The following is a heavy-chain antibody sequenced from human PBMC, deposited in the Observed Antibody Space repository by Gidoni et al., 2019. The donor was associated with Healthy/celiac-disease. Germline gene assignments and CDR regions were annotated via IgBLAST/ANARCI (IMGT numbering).Heavy chain of an antibody. CDR2: VDPEDGET. CDR1: GYTLTELS. CDR3: ATGACSGGSCLIH. V-gene: IGHV1-24*01. D-gene: IGHD2-15*01. Sequence: QVPLVQSGAEVTTPGASVTVSCTVSGYTLTELSMHWVRQAPGKGLEWMGGVDPEDGETIYAQKFQGRVTMTEDTSTDTAYMELSSLRSEDTAVYYCATGACSGGSCLIHWGQGTLVTVSS. J-gene: IGHJ4*02.